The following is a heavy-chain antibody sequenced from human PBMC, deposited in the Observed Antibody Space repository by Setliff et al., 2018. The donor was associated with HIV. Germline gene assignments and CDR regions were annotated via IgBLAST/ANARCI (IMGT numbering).Heavy chain of an antibody. V-gene: IGHV1-69*13. CDR3: ARDAGYSGYAWNY. Sequence: SVKVSCKASGGTFSSYGISWVRQAPRQGLEWMGGIIPIFGTANYAQRFQGRVTFTADESTSTVYMELSSLRSEDTAMYYCARDAGYSGYAWNYWGQGTLVTVSS. CDR2: IIPIFGTA. D-gene: IGHD5-12*01. CDR1: GGTFSSYG. J-gene: IGHJ4*02.